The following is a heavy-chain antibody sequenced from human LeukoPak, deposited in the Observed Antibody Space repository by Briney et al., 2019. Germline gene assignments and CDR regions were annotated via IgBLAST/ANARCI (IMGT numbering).Heavy chain of an antibody. V-gene: IGHV4-59*08. D-gene: IGHD5-24*01. Sequence: PSETLSPTCNVSGDSLTSHFWSWIRQTPGKGLEWIGYVFHSGTTNYSPSLKSRVTISLDTSKKQFYLRLASVTAADTAVYYCARRMATVTDAFDIWGRGTMVSVSS. CDR1: GDSLTSHF. J-gene: IGHJ3*02. CDR3: ARRMATVTDAFDI. CDR2: VFHSGTT.